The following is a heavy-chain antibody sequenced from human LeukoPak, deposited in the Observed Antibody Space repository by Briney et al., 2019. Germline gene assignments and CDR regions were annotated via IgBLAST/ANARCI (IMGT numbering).Heavy chain of an antibody. V-gene: IGHV3-7*01. CDR1: GFTFSSYG. Sequence: GGSLRLSCAASGFTFSSYGMHWVRQAPGKGLEWVANIKQDGSETYYVDSVKGRFTISRDNAKNSLYLQMNSLRDEDTAVYYCARGGSGYSYGKIDSWGQGILVTVSS. D-gene: IGHD5-18*01. CDR3: ARGGSGYSYGKIDS. CDR2: IKQDGSET. J-gene: IGHJ4*02.